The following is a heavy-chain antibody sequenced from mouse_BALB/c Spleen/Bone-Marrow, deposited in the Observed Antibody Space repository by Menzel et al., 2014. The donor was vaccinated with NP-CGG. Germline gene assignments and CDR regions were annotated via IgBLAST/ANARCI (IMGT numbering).Heavy chain of an antibody. J-gene: IGHJ2*01. V-gene: IGHV14-3*02. CDR1: GLNIKDTY. CDR3: ATDSSGYLDY. Sequence: EVQLQQSGAELVKPGASVKLSCTASGLNIKDTYMHWVKQRPEQGLEWIGRIDPANGNTKYDPKFQGKATITADTSPNTAYLQLSSLTSEDTAVYYCATDSSGYLDYWGQGTTLTVSS. CDR2: IDPANGNT. D-gene: IGHD3-2*01.